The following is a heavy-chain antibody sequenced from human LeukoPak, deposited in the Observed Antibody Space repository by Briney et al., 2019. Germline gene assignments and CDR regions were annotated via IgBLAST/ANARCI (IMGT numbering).Heavy chain of an antibody. V-gene: IGHV3-53*01. CDR1: GFTVSSNY. J-gene: IGHJ3*02. D-gene: IGHD1-20*01. Sequence: GGSLRLSCAASGFTVSSNYMSWVRQAPGKGLEWVSVIYSGGSTYYADSVKGRFTISRDNSKNTLYLQMNSLRAEDTAVYYCATLFNWNDVDDAFDIWGQGTMVTVSS. CDR2: IYSGGST. CDR3: ATLFNWNDVDDAFDI.